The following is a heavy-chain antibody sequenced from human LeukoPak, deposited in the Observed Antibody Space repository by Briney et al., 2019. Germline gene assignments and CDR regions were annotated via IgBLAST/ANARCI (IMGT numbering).Heavy chain of an antibody. CDR2: IRYDGRNK. J-gene: IGHJ3*02. V-gene: IGHV3-30*02. Sequence: PGGSLRLSCAASGFTFNNYGMHWVRQAPGKGLEWVAFIRYDGRNKHYVDSVKGRFTISRDNSKNTLYLQINILRAEDTAVYYCAKGGEYNILTGFLKSRGAFDIWGQGTMVTVSS. CDR1: GFTFNNYG. CDR3: AKGGEYNILTGFLKSRGAFDI. D-gene: IGHD3-9*01.